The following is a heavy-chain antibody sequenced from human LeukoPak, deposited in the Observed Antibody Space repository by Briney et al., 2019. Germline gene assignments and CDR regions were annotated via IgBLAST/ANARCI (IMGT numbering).Heavy chain of an antibody. CDR2: IRYDGSNK. J-gene: IGHJ4*02. CDR3: AKVPYSSSWGYFDY. D-gene: IGHD6-13*01. V-gene: IGHV3-30*02. CDR1: GFTFSSYG. Sequence: PGGSLRLSCAASGFTFSSYGMHWVRQAPAKGLEWVAFIRYDGSNKYYADSVKGRFTISRDNSKNTLYLQMNSLRAEDTAVYYCAKVPYSSSWGYFDYWGQGTLVTVSS.